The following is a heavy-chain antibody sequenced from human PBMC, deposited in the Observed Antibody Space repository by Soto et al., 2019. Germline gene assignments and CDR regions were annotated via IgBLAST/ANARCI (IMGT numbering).Heavy chain of an antibody. CDR3: AVHGSGYTSGWTGDFDY. V-gene: IGHV3-21*01. D-gene: IGHD6-19*01. Sequence: PGGSLRLSCAASGFTFSSYSMNWVRQAPGKGLEWVSSISSGSSYIYYADSVKGRFTMSRDNAKNSLYLHMNSLRAEDTAVYYCAVHGSGYTSGWTGDFDYWGQGTLVTVSS. CDR2: ISSGSSYI. J-gene: IGHJ4*02. CDR1: GFTFSSYS.